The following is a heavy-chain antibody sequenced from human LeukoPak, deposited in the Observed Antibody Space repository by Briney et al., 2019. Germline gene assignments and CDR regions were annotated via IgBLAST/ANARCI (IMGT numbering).Heavy chain of an antibody. D-gene: IGHD3-22*01. Sequence: SETLSLTCAVSGGSISSGGYSWSWIRQPPGKGLEWIGYIYHSGSTYYNPSLKSRVTISVDRSKNQFSLKLSSVTAADTAVYYCARAWYHDSSADAFDIWGQGTMVTVSS. J-gene: IGHJ3*02. CDR2: IYHSGST. V-gene: IGHV4-30-2*01. CDR1: GGSISSGGYS. CDR3: ARAWYHDSSADAFDI.